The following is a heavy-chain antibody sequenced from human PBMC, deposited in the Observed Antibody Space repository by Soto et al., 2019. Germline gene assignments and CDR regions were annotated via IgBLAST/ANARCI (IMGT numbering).Heavy chain of an antibody. J-gene: IGHJ6*04. CDR3: ARFVPYSSGPPTGADV. CDR1: GYTFTSYG. Sequence: ASGKVSCKASGYTFTSYGISWVRQAPGQGLEWMGWISAYNGNTNYAQKLQGRVTMTTDTSTSTAYMELRSLRSDDTAVYYCARFVPYSSGPPTGADVWGKVPTVINSS. V-gene: IGHV1-18*01. CDR2: ISAYNGNT. D-gene: IGHD6-19*01.